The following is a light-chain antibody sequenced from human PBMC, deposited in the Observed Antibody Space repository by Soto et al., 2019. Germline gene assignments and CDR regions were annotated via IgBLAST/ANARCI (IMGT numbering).Light chain of an antibody. CDR1: QSVTSSY. CDR3: QQYDSSLYT. Sequence: EIVLTQSPGTLSLSPGERATLSCRASQSVTSSYLAWYQKKPGQAPRLLIYGASSMATGIPDRFSGSGSGTEFTLTISSLDPEDFAVYYCQQYDSSLYTFGQGTKLEIK. J-gene: IGKJ2*01. V-gene: IGKV3-20*01. CDR2: GAS.